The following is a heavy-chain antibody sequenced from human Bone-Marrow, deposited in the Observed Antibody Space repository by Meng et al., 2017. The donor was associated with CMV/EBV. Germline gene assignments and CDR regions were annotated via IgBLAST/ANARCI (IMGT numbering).Heavy chain of an antibody. J-gene: IGHJ3*02. Sequence: GSLRLSCTVSDGSINYYYWSWIRQPPEKGLEWVGYIYYSGSTNYNPSLKSRVTISVDTSKNQFSLKLSSVTAADTAVYYCARGSAEPAPFYIWGQGTMVTVSS. CDR2: IYYSGST. V-gene: IGHV4-59*01. CDR1: DGSINYYY. CDR3: ARGSAEPAPFYI. D-gene: IGHD1-26*01.